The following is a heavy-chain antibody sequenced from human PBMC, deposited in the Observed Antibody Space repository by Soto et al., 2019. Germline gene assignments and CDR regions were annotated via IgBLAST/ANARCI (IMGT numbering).Heavy chain of an antibody. Sequence: ASVKVSCKASGYTFTSYDINWVRQATGQGLEWMGWMNPNSGNTGYAQKFQGRVTMTRNTSISTAYMELSRLRSDDTAVYYCASSFSYYYDSSGTFYFWGQRTLVTVSA. CDR2: MNPNSGNT. CDR3: ASSFSYYYDSSGTFYF. J-gene: IGHJ4*02. D-gene: IGHD3-22*01. CDR1: GYTFTSYD. V-gene: IGHV1-8*01.